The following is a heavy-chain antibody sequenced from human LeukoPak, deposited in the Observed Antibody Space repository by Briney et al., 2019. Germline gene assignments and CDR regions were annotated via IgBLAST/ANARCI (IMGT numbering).Heavy chain of an antibody. CDR3: ARELVVAGTGYFDY. CDR1: GFTVSSNY. J-gene: IGHJ4*02. CDR2: IYSGGST. D-gene: IGHD6-19*01. V-gene: IGHV3-66*01. Sequence: GGSLRLSCAASGFTVSSNYMSWVRQAPEKGLEWVSIIYSGGSTYYSDSVKGRCTISRDNSKNTLYFQINSRRVEDTAVYYCARELVVAGTGYFDYSGQGTLVTVSS.